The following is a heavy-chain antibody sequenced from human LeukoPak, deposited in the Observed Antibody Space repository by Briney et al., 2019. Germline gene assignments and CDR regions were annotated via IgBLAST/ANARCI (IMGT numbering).Heavy chain of an antibody. CDR3: AKLLGDVTTFDY. CDR2: IKPDGSVE. J-gene: IGHJ4*02. Sequence: GGSLRLSSAGSALTLARSWMTWVRQAPRKVLGWVASIKPDGSVEHYMDSVKGGFTISKDNAENSLYLQRNSLRAEDTAVYYCAKLLGDVTTFDYWGQGTLVTVSS. D-gene: IGHD3-16*01. V-gene: IGHV3-7*01. CDR1: ALTLARSW.